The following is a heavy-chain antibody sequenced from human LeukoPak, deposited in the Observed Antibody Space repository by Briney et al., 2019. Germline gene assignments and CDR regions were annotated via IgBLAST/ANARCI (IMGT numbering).Heavy chain of an antibody. D-gene: IGHD2-8*02. Sequence: SVKVSCKASGGTFSSYAIGWVRQAPGQGLEWMGRIIPILGIANYAQKFQGRVTITADKSTSTAYMELSSLRSEDTAVYYCARINSGGSSDYWGQGTLVTVSS. V-gene: IGHV1-69*04. CDR2: IIPILGIA. CDR3: ARINSGGSSDY. J-gene: IGHJ4*02. CDR1: GGTFSSYA.